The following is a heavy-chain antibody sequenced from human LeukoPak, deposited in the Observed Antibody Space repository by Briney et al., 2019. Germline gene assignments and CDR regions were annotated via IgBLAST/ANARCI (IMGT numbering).Heavy chain of an antibody. CDR3: ARDGVMVSSSPSYWYFDL. J-gene: IGHJ2*01. CDR2: IYSGGST. D-gene: IGHD2-21*02. V-gene: IGHV3-66*01. Sequence: GGSLRLSCAASGFSVSTNYMTWVRQAPGKGLEWVSVIYSGGSTVYADSVKGRFTISRDNAKNSLFLQMTSLRADDTAVYYCARDGVMVSSSPSYWYFDLWGRGTLVTVSS. CDR1: GFSVSTNY.